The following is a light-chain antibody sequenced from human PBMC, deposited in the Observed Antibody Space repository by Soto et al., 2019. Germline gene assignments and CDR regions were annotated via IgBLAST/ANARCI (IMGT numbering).Light chain of an antibody. J-gene: IGKJ1*01. CDR1: ESISSSY. Sequence: ELVLTQSPGTLSLSPGQRATLSCRASESISSSYLAWYQQKPGQAPRLLIYGASSRATGIPDRFSGSGSGTDLTITISRLEPEDFEVYDGQQYGSSPRTFGQGTKVDI. CDR3: QQYGSSPRT. V-gene: IGKV3-20*01. CDR2: GAS.